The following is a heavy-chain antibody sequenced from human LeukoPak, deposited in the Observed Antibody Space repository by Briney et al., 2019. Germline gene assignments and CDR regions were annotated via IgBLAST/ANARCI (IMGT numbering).Heavy chain of an antibody. V-gene: IGHV1-2*02. CDR3: ARDMGLYYDILTGYSPYYGMDV. D-gene: IGHD3-9*01. CDR2: INPNSGGT. J-gene: IGHJ6*02. Sequence: ASVKVSCKASGYTFTGYYMHWVRQAPGQGLEWMGWINPNSGGTNCAQKFQGRVTMTRDTSISTAYMELSRLRSDDTAVYYCARDMGLYYDILTGYSPYYGMDVWGQGTTVTVSS. CDR1: GYTFTGYY.